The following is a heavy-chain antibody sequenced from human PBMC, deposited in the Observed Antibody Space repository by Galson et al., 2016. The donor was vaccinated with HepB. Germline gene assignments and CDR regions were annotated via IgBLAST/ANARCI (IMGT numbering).Heavy chain of an antibody. V-gene: IGHV6-1*01. J-gene: IGHJ1*01. CDR1: GDSVSSNTAA. CDR3: ARDPKFQIYCPSTSDCYAQAFFLDI. D-gene: IGHD5/OR15-5a*01. CDR2: THYRSKWNT. Sequence: CAISGDSVSSNTAAWSWIRQPPSRGLEWLGRTHYRSKWNTDYAISMKTRMTINVDASRNQFSLQLDSVTPEDAAVYYCARDPKFQIYCPSTSDCYAQAFFLDIWGQGTLVRVSS.